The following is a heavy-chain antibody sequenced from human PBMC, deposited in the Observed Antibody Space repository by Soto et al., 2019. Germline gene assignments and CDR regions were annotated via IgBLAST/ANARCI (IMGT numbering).Heavy chain of an antibody. Sequence: QVQLVESGGGVVQPGRSLRLSCAASGFTLSSYGMHWVRQAPGKGLEWVAVIWHDGSNKYYADSVRGRFTIPRDNSENTLYLQMYSLRVEDTAVYYCARDSGDVVGGQGTLVTVSS. D-gene: IGHD2-15*01. CDR2: IWHDGSNK. CDR1: GFTLSSYG. CDR3: ARDSGDVV. J-gene: IGHJ4*02. V-gene: IGHV3-33*01.